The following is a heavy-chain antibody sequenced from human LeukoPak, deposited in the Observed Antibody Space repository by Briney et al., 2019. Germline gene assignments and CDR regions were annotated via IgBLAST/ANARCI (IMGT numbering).Heavy chain of an antibody. Sequence: PGGSLRLSCAAPGFTFSDYYMSWIRQAPGKGLEWVSYISSSGSTIYYADSVKGRFTISRDNAKNSLYLQMNSLRAEDTAVYYCASGTGDRAHDAFDIWGQGTMVTVSS. V-gene: IGHV3-11*01. J-gene: IGHJ3*02. CDR2: ISSSGSTI. D-gene: IGHD7-27*01. CDR1: GFTFSDYY. CDR3: ASGTGDRAHDAFDI.